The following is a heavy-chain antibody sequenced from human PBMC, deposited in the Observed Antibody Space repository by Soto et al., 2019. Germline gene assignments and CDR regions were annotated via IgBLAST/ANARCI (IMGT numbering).Heavy chain of an antibody. CDR2: IIPIFGSA. J-gene: IGHJ4*02. V-gene: IGHV1-69*01. D-gene: IGHD2-21*02. CDR3: ARGRIVVVTDSPLDY. CDR1: GGTFSSYA. Sequence: QVQLVQSGAEVKKPGSSVKVSCKASGGTFSSYAISWVRQAPGQGLEWMGGIIPIFGSANYAQKFQVRVTITADESTSTVYMELSSMRYEDTAVYYCARGRIVVVTDSPLDYCGQGTLVTGSS.